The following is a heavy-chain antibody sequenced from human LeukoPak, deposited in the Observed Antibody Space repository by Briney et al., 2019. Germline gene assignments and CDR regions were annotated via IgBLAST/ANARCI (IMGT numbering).Heavy chain of an antibody. J-gene: IGHJ6*03. CDR3: ARGPPTSLWYYYCYMDV. D-gene: IGHD2-21*01. CDR1: GFTVSSNY. Sequence: GGSLRLSCAASGFTVSSNYMSWVRQAPGKGLEWVSVIYSGGSTYYADSVKGRFTISRDNSKNTLYLQMNSLRAEDTAVYYCARGPPTSLWYYYCYMDVWGKGTTVTVSS. V-gene: IGHV3-53*01. CDR2: IYSGGST.